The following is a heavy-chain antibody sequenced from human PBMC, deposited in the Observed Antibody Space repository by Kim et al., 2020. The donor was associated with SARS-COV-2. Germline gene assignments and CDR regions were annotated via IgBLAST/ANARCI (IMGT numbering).Heavy chain of an antibody. D-gene: IGHD3-22*01. CDR1: GYTLTELS. Sequence: ASVKVSCKVSGYTLTELSMHWVRQAPGKGLEWMGGFDPEDGGTIYAQKFQGRVTMTEDTSTDTAYMELSSLRSEDTAVYYCATGDYYYDSSGTFYYYYGMDVWGQGTTVTVSS. J-gene: IGHJ6*02. CDR3: ATGDYYYDSSGTFYYYYGMDV. V-gene: IGHV1-24*01. CDR2: FDPEDGGT.